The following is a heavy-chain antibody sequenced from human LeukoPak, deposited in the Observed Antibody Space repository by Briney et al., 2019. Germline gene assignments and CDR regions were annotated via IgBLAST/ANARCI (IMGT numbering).Heavy chain of an antibody. CDR3: AKDSQYCSGGSCYYYYYMDV. J-gene: IGHJ6*03. Sequence: PGGSLRLSCAASGFTFSSYGMHWVRQAPGKGLEWVAFIRYDGSNKYYADSVKGRLTISRDNSKNTLYLQMNSLRAEDTAVYYCAKDSQYCSGGSCYYYYYMDVWGKGTTVTISS. CDR2: IRYDGSNK. D-gene: IGHD2-15*01. V-gene: IGHV3-30*02. CDR1: GFTFSSYG.